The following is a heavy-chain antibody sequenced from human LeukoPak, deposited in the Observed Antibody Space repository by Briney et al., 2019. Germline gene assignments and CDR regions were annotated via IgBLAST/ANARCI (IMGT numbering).Heavy chain of an antibody. J-gene: IGHJ1*01. Sequence: ASVKVSCKASGGTFSSYAISWVRQAPGQGLEWMGGIIPIFGAANYAQKFQGRVTITRDTSASTAYMELSSLRSEDTAVYYCARDSSGWPPRQFQHWGQGTLVTVSS. CDR1: GGTFSSYA. CDR3: ARDSSGWPPRQFQH. V-gene: IGHV1-69*05. CDR2: IIPIFGAA. D-gene: IGHD6-19*01.